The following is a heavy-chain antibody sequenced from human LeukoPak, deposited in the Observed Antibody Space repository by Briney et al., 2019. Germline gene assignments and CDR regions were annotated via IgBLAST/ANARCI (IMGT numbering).Heavy chain of an antibody. D-gene: IGHD5-24*01. CDR1: GFTFSSYSM. V-gene: IGHV4-4*02. CDR2: IFHSGST. Sequence: GSLRLSCAASGFTFSSYSMNWVRQPPGKGLEWIGEIFHSGSTNYNPSLKSRVTISVDKSKNHFSLELTSVTAADTAVYYCARRHHNWDYWGQGTLVTVSS. J-gene: IGHJ4*02. CDR3: ARRHHNWDY.